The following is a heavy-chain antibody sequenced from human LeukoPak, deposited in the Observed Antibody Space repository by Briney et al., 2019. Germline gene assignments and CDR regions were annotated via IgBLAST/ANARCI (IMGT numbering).Heavy chain of an antibody. Sequence: SGGSLRLSCAASGFTFSSYWMSWVRQAPGKGLEWVANIKQDGSEKYYVDSVKGRFTISRDNAKNSLYLQMKSLRAEDTAVYYCARDNDDFWSGYYTGCMDVWGQGTTVTVSS. CDR3: ARDNDDFWSGYYTGCMDV. CDR1: GFTFSSYW. D-gene: IGHD3-3*01. V-gene: IGHV3-7*01. J-gene: IGHJ6*02. CDR2: IKQDGSEK.